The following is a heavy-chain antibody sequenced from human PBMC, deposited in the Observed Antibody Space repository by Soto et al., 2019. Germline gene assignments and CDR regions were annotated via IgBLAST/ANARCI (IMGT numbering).Heavy chain of an antibody. J-gene: IGHJ6*02. Sequence: QVQLQQWGAGLLKPSETLSLTCAVYGGSFSGYYWSWIRQPPGKGLEWIGEINHSGNTNYNPSLKSRVTISVDTSKNQFALKLSSVTAACTAVYYCARIGGESYYYYGMDVWGQGTTVTVSS. CDR1: GGSFSGYY. CDR2: INHSGNT. CDR3: ARIGGESYYYYGMDV. V-gene: IGHV4-34*01. D-gene: IGHD3-10*01.